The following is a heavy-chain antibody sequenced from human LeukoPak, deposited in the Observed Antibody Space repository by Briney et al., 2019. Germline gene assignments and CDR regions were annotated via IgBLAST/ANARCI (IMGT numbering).Heavy chain of an antibody. CDR3: ARGRGVLRFLEWKPRPSNYYGMDV. Sequence: PSETLSLTCTVSGGSISSYYWSWIRQPPGKGLEWIGEINHSGSTNYNPSLKSRVTISVDTSKNQFSLRLSSVTAADTAVYYCARGRGVLRFLEWKPRPSNYYGMDVWGQGTTVTVSS. CDR1: GGSISSYY. J-gene: IGHJ6*02. V-gene: IGHV4-34*01. CDR2: INHSGST. D-gene: IGHD3-3*01.